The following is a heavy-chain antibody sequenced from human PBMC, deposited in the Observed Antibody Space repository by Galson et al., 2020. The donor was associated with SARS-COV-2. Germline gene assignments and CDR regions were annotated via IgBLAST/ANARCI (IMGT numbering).Heavy chain of an antibody. Sequence: ASVKVSCKASGYTFTSYGISWVRQAPGQGLEWMGWISAYNGNTNYAQKLQGRVTMTTDTSTSTAYMELRSLRSDDTAVYYCARVSLPLYYYGSGSYLYYFDYWGQGTLVTVSS. CDR3: ARVSLPLYYYGSGSYLYYFDY. V-gene: IGHV1-18*04. J-gene: IGHJ4*02. CDR2: ISAYNGNT. CDR1: GYTFTSYG. D-gene: IGHD3-10*01.